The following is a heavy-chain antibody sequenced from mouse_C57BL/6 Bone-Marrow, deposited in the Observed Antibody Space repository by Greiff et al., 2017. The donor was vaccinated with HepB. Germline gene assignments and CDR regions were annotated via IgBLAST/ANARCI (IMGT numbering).Heavy chain of an antibody. D-gene: IGHD2-1*01. CDR2: ISSGSSTI. CDR3: ARGGYGNYLYYYAMDY. CDR1: GFTFSDYG. V-gene: IGHV5-17*01. Sequence: EVKLMESGGGLVKPGGSLKLSCAASGFTFSDYGMHWVRQAPEKGLEWVAYISSGSSTIYYADTVKGRFTISRDNAKNTLFLQMTSLRSEDTAMYYCARGGYGNYLYYYAMDYWGQGTSVTVSS. J-gene: IGHJ4*01.